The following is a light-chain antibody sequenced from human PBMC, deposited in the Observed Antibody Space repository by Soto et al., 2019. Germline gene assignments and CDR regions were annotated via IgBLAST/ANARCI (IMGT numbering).Light chain of an antibody. V-gene: IGKV3-20*01. CDR1: QNVISNY. CDR3: QQYGSSPRS. CDR2: GAS. Sequence: EIKLTQSPGTLSLSPGERATLSCRASQNVISNYLAWYQVKPGQAPRLFIYGASSRATGIPDRFTGSGSGSDFTLTITKLEPEDFAMYYCQQYGSSPRSFGGGTKVEI. J-gene: IGKJ4*01.